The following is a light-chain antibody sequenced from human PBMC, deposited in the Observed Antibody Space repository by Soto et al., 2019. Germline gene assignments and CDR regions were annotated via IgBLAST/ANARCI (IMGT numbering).Light chain of an antibody. CDR3: SSNTINSTV. CDR1: SSDVGSYNT. J-gene: IGLJ1*01. CDR2: DVT. V-gene: IGLV2-14*03. Sequence: QSALTQPASVSGSPGKSITISCTGTSSDVGSYNTVSWYQQYPGKAPKLMIYDVTNRPSGVSNRCSGSKSGNTASLTISGLQAEDEADYYCSSNTINSTVFGSGTKLTVL.